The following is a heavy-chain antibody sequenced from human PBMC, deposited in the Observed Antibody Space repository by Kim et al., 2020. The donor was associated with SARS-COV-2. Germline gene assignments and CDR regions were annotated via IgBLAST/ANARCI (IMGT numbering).Heavy chain of an antibody. CDR2: ISSSSSYI. V-gene: IGHV3-21*01. J-gene: IGHJ6*02. CDR1: GFTFSSYS. Sequence: GGSLRLSCAASGFTFSSYSMNWVRQAPGKGLEWVSSISSSSSYIYYADSVKGRFTISRDNAKNSLYLQMNSLRAEDTAVYYCARDYPNPRGYSGYDSSYYYYGMDVWGQGTTVTVSS. D-gene: IGHD5-12*01. CDR3: ARDYPNPRGYSGYDSSYYYYGMDV.